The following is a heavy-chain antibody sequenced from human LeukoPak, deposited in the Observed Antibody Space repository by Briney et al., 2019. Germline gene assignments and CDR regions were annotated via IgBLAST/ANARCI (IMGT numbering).Heavy chain of an antibody. D-gene: IGHD3/OR15-3a*01. Sequence: GGSLRLSCAASGFTFRRHDMSWGRQAPGKGLEWVSGISASGGSTFYADSVKGRFTISRDNSKNTLYLQMNGLRVEDTAVYYCVREGPRGLAFDIWGQGTMVTVSS. CDR2: ISASGGST. CDR3: VREGPRGLAFDI. J-gene: IGHJ3*02. CDR1: GFTFRRHD. V-gene: IGHV3-23*01.